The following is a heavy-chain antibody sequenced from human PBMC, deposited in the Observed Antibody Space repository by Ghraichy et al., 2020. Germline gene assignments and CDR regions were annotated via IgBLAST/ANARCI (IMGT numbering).Heavy chain of an antibody. D-gene: IGHD2-15*01. V-gene: IGHV3-21*01. CDR2: IIINIIYL. Sequence: GGSLRLSCAASGFTFSSYSMNWVRQAPFKFLYFFSSIIINIIYLYYSPSFTPRFPPSRDNDKNSLYLQINSLRAEDTAVYYCARVREYCSGGSCHGMDVWGQGTTVTVSS. J-gene: IGHJ6*02. CDR3: ARVREYCSGGSCHGMDV. CDR1: GFTFSSYS.